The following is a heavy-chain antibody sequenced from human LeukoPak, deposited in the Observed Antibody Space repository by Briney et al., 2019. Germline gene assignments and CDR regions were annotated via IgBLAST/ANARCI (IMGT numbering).Heavy chain of an antibody. J-gene: IGHJ4*02. D-gene: IGHD5-24*01. V-gene: IGHV3-23*01. CDR1: GFTFTTYT. Sequence: PGGSLRLSCAASGFTFTTYTMSWVRQAPGKGLAWVSAISGSGGTTYYADSVKGRFTISRDNSKNMLYLQMNSLRAEDTALYYCAKSNGVDRNGYNSDYFDSWGQGTLVTVSS. CDR2: ISGSGGTT. CDR3: AKSNGVDRNGYNSDYFDS.